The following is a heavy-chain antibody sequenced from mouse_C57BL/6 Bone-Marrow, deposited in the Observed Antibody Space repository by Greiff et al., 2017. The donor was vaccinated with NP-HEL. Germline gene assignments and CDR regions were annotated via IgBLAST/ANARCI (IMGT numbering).Heavy chain of an antibody. CDR2: IHPSDSDT. CDR1: GYTFTSYW. J-gene: IGHJ3*01. Sequence: QVQLQQPGAELVKPGASVKVSCKASGYTFTSYWMHWVKQRPGQGLEWIGRIHPSDSDTNYNQKFKGKATLTVDKSSSTAYVQLSSLTSEDSAVYYCAISNYDNDGAWFAYWGQGTLVTVSA. CDR3: AISNYDNDGAWFAY. V-gene: IGHV1-74*01. D-gene: IGHD2-4*01.